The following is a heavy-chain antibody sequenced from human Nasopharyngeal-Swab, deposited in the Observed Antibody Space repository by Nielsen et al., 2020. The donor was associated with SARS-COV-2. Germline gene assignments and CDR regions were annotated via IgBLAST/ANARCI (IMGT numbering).Heavy chain of an antibody. CDR3: ARGVEVGVPYYYYGMDV. J-gene: IGHJ6*02. V-gene: IGHV3-21*03. Sequence: GESPKISCAASGFTFSSYSMNWVRQAPGKGLEWVSSISSSSSYIYYADPVKGRFTISRDNAKNSLYLQMNSLRAEDTAVYYCARGVEVGVPYYYYGMDVWGQGTAVTVSS. CDR2: ISSSSSYI. CDR1: GFTFSSYS. D-gene: IGHD3-3*01.